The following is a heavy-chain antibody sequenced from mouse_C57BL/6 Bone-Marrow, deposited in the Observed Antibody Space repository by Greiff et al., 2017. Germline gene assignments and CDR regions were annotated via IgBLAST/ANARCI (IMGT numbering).Heavy chain of an antibody. CDR3: SIYYDYEAWFAY. CDR1: GYTFTDYY. Sequence: EVQLQESGPELVKPGASVKISCKASGYTFTDYYMNWVKQSHGKSLEWIGDINPNNGGTSYNQKFKGKATLTVDKSSSTAYMELRSLTSEDSAVXDCSIYYDYEAWFAYWGQGTLVTVSA. V-gene: IGHV1-26*01. D-gene: IGHD2-4*01. CDR2: INPNNGGT. J-gene: IGHJ3*01.